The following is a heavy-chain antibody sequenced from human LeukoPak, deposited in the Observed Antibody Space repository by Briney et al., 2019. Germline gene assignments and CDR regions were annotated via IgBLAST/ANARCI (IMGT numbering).Heavy chain of an antibody. CDR3: ARSARHCNNGVCFTDYYIDL. Sequence: ASVKVSCKASGYTFTGYYMHWVRRAPGQGLEWMGRINPNSGDPDYPQKFQGRVTMTRDTSISTAYMEMSSLTSDDTAVYYCARSARHCNNGVCFTDYYIDLWGKGTTVTVSS. CDR1: GYTFTGYY. J-gene: IGHJ6*03. V-gene: IGHV1-2*06. D-gene: IGHD2-8*01. CDR2: INPNSGDP.